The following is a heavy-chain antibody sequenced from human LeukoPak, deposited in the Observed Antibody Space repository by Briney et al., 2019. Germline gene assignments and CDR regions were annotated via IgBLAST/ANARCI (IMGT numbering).Heavy chain of an antibody. CDR1: GYSISSGYY. CDR2: IYHSGST. D-gene: IGHD2-21*01. CDR3: ARHGYCGGGCYLFDY. V-gene: IGHV4-38-2*01. Sequence: SETLSLTCAVSGYSISSGYYWGWIRQPPGKGLEWIGSIYHSGSTYYNPSLKSRVTISIDTSKNQFSLKLTSVTAADTAVYYCARHGYCGGGCYLFDYWGQGTLVTVSS. J-gene: IGHJ4*02.